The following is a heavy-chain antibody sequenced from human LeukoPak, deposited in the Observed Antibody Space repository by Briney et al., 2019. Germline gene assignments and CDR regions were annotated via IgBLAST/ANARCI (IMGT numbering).Heavy chain of an antibody. CDR3: AKDVSSDYYDSSGYYN. J-gene: IGHJ4*02. CDR1: GFTFSSYA. D-gene: IGHD3-22*01. V-gene: IGHV3-23*01. CDR2: ISGSGGST. Sequence: GGSLRLSCAASGFTFSSYAMSWVRQAPGKGLEWVSAISGSGGSTHYADPVKGPFTISRDNSKNTLYLQMNSLRAEDTAVYYCAKDVSSDYYDSSGYYNWGQGTLVTVSS.